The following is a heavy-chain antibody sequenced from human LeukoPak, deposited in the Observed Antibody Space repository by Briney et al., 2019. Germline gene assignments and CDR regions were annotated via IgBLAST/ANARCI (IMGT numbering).Heavy chain of an antibody. V-gene: IGHV3-30*18. Sequence: GRSLRLSCAASGFTFSSYGMHWVRQAPGKGLEWVAVISYDGSNKYYADSVKGRFTISRDNSKNTLYVQVNSLGTEDTAAYYCAKGSYYDSSGSFYFDYWGQGTLVTVSS. CDR3: AKGSYYDSSGSFYFDY. J-gene: IGHJ4*02. CDR2: ISYDGSNK. CDR1: GFTFSSYG. D-gene: IGHD3-22*01.